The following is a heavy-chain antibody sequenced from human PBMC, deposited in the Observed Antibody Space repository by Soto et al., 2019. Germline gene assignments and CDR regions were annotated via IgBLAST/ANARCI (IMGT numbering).Heavy chain of an antibody. D-gene: IGHD3-22*01. CDR2: ISSYNGNT. V-gene: IGHV1-18*01. Sequence: QVQLVQSGAEVKKPGASVKVSCKASGYTFTSYGISWVRQAPGQGLEWMGWISSYNGNTNYAQKLQGRVTMTTDTSTSTAYMELRSLRADDTAVYYCARDLWQSHYYDISGPGYYYYGMYVWGQGTTVTVSS. J-gene: IGHJ6*02. CDR1: GYTFTSYG. CDR3: ARDLWQSHYYDISGPGYYYYGMYV.